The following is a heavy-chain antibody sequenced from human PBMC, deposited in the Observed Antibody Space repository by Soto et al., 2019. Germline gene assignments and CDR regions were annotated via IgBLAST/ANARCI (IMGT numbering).Heavy chain of an antibody. CDR2: INPNSGGT. D-gene: IGHD5-18*01. V-gene: IGHV1-2*02. Sequence: ASVKVSCKASGYTFTDYYMHWVRQAPGQGLEWMGWINPNSGGTNYAQKFQGRVTMTRDTSISTAYMELSSLRSEDTAVYYCASNGDIYSYGLYYFDYWGQGTLVTVSS. CDR3: ASNGDIYSYGLYYFDY. J-gene: IGHJ4*02. CDR1: GYTFTDYY.